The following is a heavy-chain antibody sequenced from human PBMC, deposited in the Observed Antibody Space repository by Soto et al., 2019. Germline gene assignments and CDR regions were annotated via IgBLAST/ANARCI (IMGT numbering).Heavy chain of an antibody. Sequence: PSETLSLTCTVSGGSISSGGYYWSWIRQHPGKGLEWIGYIYYSGSTYYNPSLKSRVTISVDTSKNQFSLKLSSVTAADTAVYYCAREYSGYDLYYFDHWGQGTLVTVSS. CDR2: IYYSGST. CDR3: AREYSGYDLYYFDH. CDR1: GGSISSGGYY. V-gene: IGHV4-31*03. J-gene: IGHJ4*02. D-gene: IGHD5-12*01.